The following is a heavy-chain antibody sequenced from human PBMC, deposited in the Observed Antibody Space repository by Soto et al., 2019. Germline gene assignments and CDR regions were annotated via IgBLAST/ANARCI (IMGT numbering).Heavy chain of an antibody. CDR2: IGTAGDT. V-gene: IGHV3-13*01. Sequence: EVQLVESGGGLVQPGGSLRLSCAASGFTFSSYDMHWVRQATGKGLEWVSAIGTAGDTYYPGSVKGRFTISRENAKNSLYLQMNSLSAGDTAVYYCARGGSSDLTTVITTAFDIWGQGTMVTVSS. CDR1: GFTFSSYD. J-gene: IGHJ3*02. D-gene: IGHD4-17*01. CDR3: ARGGSSDLTTVITTAFDI.